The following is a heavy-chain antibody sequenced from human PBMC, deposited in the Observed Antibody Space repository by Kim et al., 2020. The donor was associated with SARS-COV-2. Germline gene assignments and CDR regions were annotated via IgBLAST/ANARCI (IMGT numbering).Heavy chain of an antibody. CDR2: INPGNGAT. Sequence: ASVKVSCKASGYNFADYYIHWVRQAPGQGLEWMGRINPGNGATNYAQKFLGRVTMTRDTSISAALLEVTRLTSDDTAVYFCARDRGQYNYYNPDGRLRQQDKYYYMDVWGKGTTVTVSS. V-gene: IGHV1-2*06. J-gene: IGHJ6*03. CDR1: GYNFADYY. D-gene: IGHD3-10*01. CDR3: ARDRGQYNYYNPDGRLRQQDKYYYMDV.